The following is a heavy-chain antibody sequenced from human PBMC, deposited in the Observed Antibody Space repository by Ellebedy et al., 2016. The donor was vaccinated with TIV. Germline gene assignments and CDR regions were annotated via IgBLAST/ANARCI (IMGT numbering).Heavy chain of an antibody. J-gene: IGHJ2*01. Sequence: MPSETLSLTCTVSGGSLTNHFWSRIRQPPGKGLEWIASIYYSGTTNYNPSLKSRVTISVDTSKNQISLTLMSSVSAAATAVYYCARVAITAAVGGGFFDLWGRGTLVTVSS. CDR2: IYYSGTT. V-gene: IGHV4-59*11. CDR1: GGSLTNHF. CDR3: ARVAITAAVGGGFFDL. D-gene: IGHD6-13*01.